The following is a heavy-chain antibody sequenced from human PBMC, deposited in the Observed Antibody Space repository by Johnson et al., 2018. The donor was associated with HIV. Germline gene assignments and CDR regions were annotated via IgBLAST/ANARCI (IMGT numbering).Heavy chain of an antibody. D-gene: IGHD3-22*01. CDR1: GFTVSSSY. Sequence: VQLVESGGGLVQPGGSLRLSCAASGFTVSSSYMSWVRQAPGKGLEWVGFIRSKAYGGTTESAASVKGRFTISRDASKSIAYLQMNSLKTEDTAVYYCITGGMIVVGDAFDIWGQGTMVTVSS. CDR2: IRSKAYGGTT. CDR3: ITGGMIVVGDAFDI. V-gene: IGHV3-71*04. J-gene: IGHJ3*02.